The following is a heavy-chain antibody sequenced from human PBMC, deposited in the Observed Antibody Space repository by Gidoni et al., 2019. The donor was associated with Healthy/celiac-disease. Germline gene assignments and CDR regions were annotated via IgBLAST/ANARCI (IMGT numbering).Heavy chain of an antibody. CDR1: GFTFSSSA. CDR2: ISGSGGST. D-gene: IGHD5-18*01. V-gene: IGHV3-23*04. J-gene: IGHJ4*02. CDR3: AKDTAMDHYFDY. Sequence: EVQLVESGGGVVQPGGSLSVSCSASGFTFSSSAMSWVRQAPGKGLGWVSAISGSGGSTYYADSVKGRFTISRDNSKNTLYLQMNSLRAEDTAVYYCAKDTAMDHYFDYWGQGTLVTVSS.